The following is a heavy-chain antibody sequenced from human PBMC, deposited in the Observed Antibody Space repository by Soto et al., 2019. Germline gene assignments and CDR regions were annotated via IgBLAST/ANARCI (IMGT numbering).Heavy chain of an antibody. J-gene: IGHJ5*02. V-gene: IGHV4-30-2*01. CDR3: ARIPDR. CDR2: IYHSGST. CDR1: GGSISSGGYS. D-gene: IGHD2-2*01. Sequence: TLSRTCTFSGGSISSGGYSWSWIRQPPGKGLEWIGYIYHSGSTYYNPSLKSRVTISVDRSKNQFSLKLSSVTAADTAVYYCARIPDRWGQGTLVTVSS.